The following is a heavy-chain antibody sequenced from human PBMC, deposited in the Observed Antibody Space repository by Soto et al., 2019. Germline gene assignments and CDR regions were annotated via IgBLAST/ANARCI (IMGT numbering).Heavy chain of an antibody. Sequence: GLLRLYCEASGFTFNIYGMHWVRQAPDKGLEWVALISYDGSNQYYADSVKGRFTISRDNSKNTLFLQMNSLRADDTAVYYCAKDQASGQGSFDACRHGTLVTVCS. J-gene: IGHJ4*01. V-gene: IGHV3-30*18. CDR2: ISYDGSNQ. CDR3: AKDQASGQGSFDA. CDR1: GFTFNIYG.